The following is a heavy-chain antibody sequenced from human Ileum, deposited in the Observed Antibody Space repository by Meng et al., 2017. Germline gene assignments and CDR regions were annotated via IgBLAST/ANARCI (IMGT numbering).Heavy chain of an antibody. CDR2: IHYSGST. CDR1: RGSFTDYY. D-gene: IGHD1-26*01. Sequence: QLQLVQWGAGMLKPSETLSLICTVCRGSFTDYYWNWIRQPPGKGLEWIGEIHYSGSTNYSPSLESRVTISEDTSQKQFSLRLSSVTAADTAVYYCARRIRGGSYLGWGQGTLVTVSS. V-gene: IGHV4-34*01. J-gene: IGHJ4*02. CDR3: ARRIRGGSYLG.